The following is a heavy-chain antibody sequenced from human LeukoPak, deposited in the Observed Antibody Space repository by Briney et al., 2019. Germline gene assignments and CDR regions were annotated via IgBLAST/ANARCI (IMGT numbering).Heavy chain of an antibody. J-gene: IGHJ4*02. CDR1: GFTFGSHA. V-gene: IGHV3-23*01. D-gene: IGHD5-18*01. Sequence: GGSLRLSCEASGFTFGSHAMYWVRQAPGKGLEWVAGIFGSGGSPHYADPVKGRFTISRDNSRNTVYLQINSLKAEDTAVYYCGKTTVGYSSGQKPAWPVDYWGQGTLVTVSS. CDR2: IFGSGGSP. CDR3: GKTTVGYSSGQKPAWPVDY.